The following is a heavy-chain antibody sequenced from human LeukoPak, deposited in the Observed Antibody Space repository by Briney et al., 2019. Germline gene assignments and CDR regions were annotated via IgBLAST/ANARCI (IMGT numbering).Heavy chain of an antibody. D-gene: IGHD4-17*01. V-gene: IGHV4-59*01. CDR3: ARSLRGDAFDI. Sequence: SETLSLTCAVYGGSFSGDYCSWIRQPPGKGLEWIGYIYYSGSTNYNPSLKSRVTISVDTSKNQFSLKLSSVTAADTAVYYCARSLRGDAFDIWGQGTMVTVSS. J-gene: IGHJ3*02. CDR1: GGSFSGDY. CDR2: IYYSGST.